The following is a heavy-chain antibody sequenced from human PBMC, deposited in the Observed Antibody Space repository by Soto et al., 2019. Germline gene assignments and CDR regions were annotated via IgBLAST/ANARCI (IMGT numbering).Heavy chain of an antibody. CDR3: ASIGSDTGLPDYYYYGMDV. Sequence: SETLSLTCTVSGGSISSSSYYWGWIRQPPGKGLEWIGSIYYSGSTYYNPSLKSRVTISVDTSKNQFSLKLSSVTAADTAVYYCASIGSDTGLPDYYYYGMDVWGQGTTVT. CDR1: GGSISSSSYY. D-gene: IGHD3-10*01. V-gene: IGHV4-39*01. CDR2: IYYSGST. J-gene: IGHJ6*02.